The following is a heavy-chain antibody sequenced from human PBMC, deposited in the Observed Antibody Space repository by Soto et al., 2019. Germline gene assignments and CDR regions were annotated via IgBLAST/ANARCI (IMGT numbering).Heavy chain of an antibody. V-gene: IGHV4-59*08. CDR3: ARVRTSLDLYYYYMDV. CDR1: GGSISSDS. CDR2: IYDYGSS. D-gene: IGHD2-2*01. J-gene: IGHJ6*03. Sequence: QVQLQESGPGLVRPSETLSLTCTVSGGSISSDSWTWIRQPPGKAMEWLGYIYDYGSSYYSPSLESRVAFSVDTSKNQFSLRLTSVTAADTAMYYCARVRTSLDLYYYYMDVWGRGTTVTVSS.